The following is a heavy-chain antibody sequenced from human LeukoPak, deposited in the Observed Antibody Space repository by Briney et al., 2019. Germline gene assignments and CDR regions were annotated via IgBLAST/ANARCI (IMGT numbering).Heavy chain of an antibody. V-gene: IGHV1-2*02. D-gene: IGHD3-22*01. CDR1: GYTFTGYY. Sequence: ASVKVSCKASGYTFTGYYMRWVRQAPGQGLEWMGWINPNSGGTNYAQKFQGRVTMTRDTSISTAYMELSRLRSDDTAVYYCARDLYDSSGYYPYYFDYWGQGTLVTVSS. CDR2: INPNSGGT. CDR3: ARDLYDSSGYYPYYFDY. J-gene: IGHJ4*02.